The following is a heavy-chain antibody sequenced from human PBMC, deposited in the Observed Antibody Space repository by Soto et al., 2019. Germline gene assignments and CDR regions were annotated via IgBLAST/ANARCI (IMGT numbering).Heavy chain of an antibody. CDR1: GYTFTSYG. CDR3: ARDHIVVVTAIQDYYYYGMDV. D-gene: IGHD2-21*02. J-gene: IGHJ6*02. Sequence: ASVKVSCKASGYTFTSYGISWVRQAPGQGLEWMGWISAYNGNTNYAQKLQGRVTMTTDTSTSTAYMELRSLRSDDTAVYYCARDHIVVVTAIQDYYYYGMDVWGQGTTVTVSS. CDR2: ISAYNGNT. V-gene: IGHV1-18*01.